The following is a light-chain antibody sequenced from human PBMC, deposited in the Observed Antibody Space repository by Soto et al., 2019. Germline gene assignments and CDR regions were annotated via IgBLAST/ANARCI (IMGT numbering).Light chain of an antibody. J-gene: IGKJ3*01. CDR3: QQYNNWPFT. V-gene: IGKV3-15*01. Sequence: EIVMTQSPATLSVSPGERATLSCRASQSVSSNLAWYQQKPGQAPRLLIYGASTRATGIPARCSGSRSGTEFTLTISSLQSEDFAVYYCQQYNNWPFTCGPGTKVDIK. CDR1: QSVSSN. CDR2: GAS.